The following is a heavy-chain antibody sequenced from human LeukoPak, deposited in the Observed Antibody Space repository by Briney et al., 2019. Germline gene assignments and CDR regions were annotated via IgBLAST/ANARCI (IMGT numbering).Heavy chain of an antibody. CDR2: IWSEGTDQ. D-gene: IGHD4-11*01. CDR1: KVTFIDDG. J-gene: IGHJ4*02. CDR3: AKDAQRGFDYSNSLEY. Sequence: GGSLRLSCAASKVTFIDDGMHWGRQAPGKGLQWVAVIWSEGTDQYYADSVKSRFTLSRDNSNKMVYSQMNRLRADDTGVYYCAKDAQRGFDYSNSLEYWGQGALVIVPS. V-gene: IGHV3-33*06.